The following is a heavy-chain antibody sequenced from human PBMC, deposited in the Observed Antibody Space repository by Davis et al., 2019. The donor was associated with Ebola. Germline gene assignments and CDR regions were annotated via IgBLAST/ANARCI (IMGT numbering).Heavy chain of an antibody. D-gene: IGHD6-13*01. V-gene: IGHV4-59*01. CDR3: ARDRRCSSWLDD. CDR1: GASPNSYY. Sequence: PSETLSLTCTASGASPNSYYWNWIRQSPEKGLEWIGYISPSGSTIYNPSLKSRVTMSVDMSKNQFSLSLSSVTAADTAVYYCARDRRCSSWLDDWGQGTLVTVSS. J-gene: IGHJ5*02. CDR2: ISPSGST.